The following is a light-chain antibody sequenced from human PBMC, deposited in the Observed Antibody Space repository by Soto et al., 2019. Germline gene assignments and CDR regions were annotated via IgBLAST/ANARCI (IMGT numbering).Light chain of an antibody. CDR3: QQGHDWPLT. CDR2: VTS. J-gene: IGKJ5*01. Sequence: DIQMTQSPSSVSASVGDRVTITCRAPQGLRGSLAWYQQKPGKVTKLLISVTSRLQSGVPSRFTGSASGTDVTLTIDSLQPEDLAPYYCQQGHDWPLTFGQGTRLLIK. V-gene: IGKV1-12*01. CDR1: QGLRGS.